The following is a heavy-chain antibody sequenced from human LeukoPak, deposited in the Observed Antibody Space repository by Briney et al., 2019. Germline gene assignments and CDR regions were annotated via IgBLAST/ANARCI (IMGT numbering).Heavy chain of an antibody. CDR2: INHSGST. Sequence: SSETLSLTCAVYGGSFSGYYWSWIRQPPGKGLEWIGEINHSGSTNYHPSLKSRVTISVDTSKNQFSLKLSSVTAADTAVYYCAREGAFGVVVVPGAIDYWGQGTLVTVSS. V-gene: IGHV4-34*01. D-gene: IGHD2-2*01. J-gene: IGHJ4*02. CDR3: AREGAFGVVVVPGAIDY. CDR1: GGSFSGYY.